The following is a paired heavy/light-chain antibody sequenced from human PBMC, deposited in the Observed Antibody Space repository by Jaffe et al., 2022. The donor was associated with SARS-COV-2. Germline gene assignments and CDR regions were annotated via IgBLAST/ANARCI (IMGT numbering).Heavy chain of an antibody. D-gene: IGHD1-26*01. J-gene: IGHJ1*01. V-gene: IGHV3-11*01. CDR2: ISSSGSTI. Sequence: QVQLVESGGGLVKPGGSLRLSCAASGFTFSDYYMSWIRQAPGKGLEWVSYISSSGSTIYYADSVKGRFTISRDNAKNSLYLQMNSLRAEDTAVYYCARAGGSYYSPVQHWGQGTLVTVSS. CDR1: GFTFSDYY. CDR3: ARAGGSYYSPVQH.
Light chain of an antibody. V-gene: IGKV1-33*01. CDR2: DAS. CDR1: QDISNY. Sequence: DIQMTQSPSSLSASVGDRVTITCQASQDISNYLNWYQQKPGKAPKLLIYDASNLETGVPSRFSGSGSGTDFTFTISSLQPEDIATYYCQQYDNLIFTFGPGTKVDIK. J-gene: IGKJ3*01. CDR3: QQYDNLIFT.